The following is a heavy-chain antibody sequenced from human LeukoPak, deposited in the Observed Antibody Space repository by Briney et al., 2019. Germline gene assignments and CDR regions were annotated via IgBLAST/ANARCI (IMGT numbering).Heavy chain of an antibody. CDR1: GGTFSSYA. CDR3: ARDEQDSSSWYARWFDP. V-gene: IGHV1-69*13. J-gene: IGHJ5*02. Sequence: SVKVSCKASGGTFSSYAISWVRQAPGQGLEWMGGIIPIFGTPHYAQTFQGRVTITADESTSTAYMELSSLRSEDTAVYYCARDEQDSSSWYARWFDPWGQGTLVTVSS. D-gene: IGHD6-13*01. CDR2: IIPIFGTP.